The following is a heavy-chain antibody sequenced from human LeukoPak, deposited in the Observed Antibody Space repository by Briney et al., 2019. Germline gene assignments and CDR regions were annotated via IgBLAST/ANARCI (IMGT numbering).Heavy chain of an antibody. D-gene: IGHD4-17*01. CDR3: AKVTTLIMGEFDS. CDR2: SSHDGTKQ. Sequence: PGGSLRLSCAASGFTLSYYGMHWVRQAPGKGLEWVAVSSHDGTKQYYADSVRGRFTISRDNSKKTLSLQMDSLRLEDTAVYHCAKVTTLIMGEFDSWGQGTMVTVSS. V-gene: IGHV3-30*18. J-gene: IGHJ3*01. CDR1: GFTLSYYG.